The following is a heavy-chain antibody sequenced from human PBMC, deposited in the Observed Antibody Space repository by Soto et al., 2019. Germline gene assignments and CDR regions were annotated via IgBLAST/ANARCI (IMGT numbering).Heavy chain of an antibody. J-gene: IGHJ4*02. CDR1: GGSISSYY. V-gene: IGHV4-59*01. Sequence: SETLSLTCTVSGGSISSYYWSWIRQPPGKGLEWIGYIYYSGSTNYNPSLKSRVTISVDTSKNQFSLKLSSVTAADTAVYYCARIGYYDSSGYPPPIDYWGQGTLVTVSS. CDR2: IYYSGST. CDR3: ARIGYYDSSGYPPPIDY. D-gene: IGHD3-22*01.